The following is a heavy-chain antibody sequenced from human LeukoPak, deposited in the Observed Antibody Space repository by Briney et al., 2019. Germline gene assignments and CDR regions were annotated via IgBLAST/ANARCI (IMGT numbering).Heavy chain of an antibody. CDR1: GGSSSSSNW. CDR3: ASKEYYYYGMDV. J-gene: IGHJ6*01. V-gene: IGHV4-4*02. Sequence: SGTLSLTCAVSGGSSSSSNWWNWVRQPPGKGLEWIGEIDHSGRTNYNPSLKSRVTISVDKSKNQISLRLSSVTAADTAVYYCASKEYYYYGMDVWGQGTTVTVSS. CDR2: IDHSGRT.